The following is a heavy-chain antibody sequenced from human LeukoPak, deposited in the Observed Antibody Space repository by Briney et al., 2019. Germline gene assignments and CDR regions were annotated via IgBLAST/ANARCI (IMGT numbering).Heavy chain of an antibody. J-gene: IGHJ4*02. CDR3: ATNQIKTPRHSPYSSSWYPGY. Sequence: GASVKVSCKASGFTFTTSAMQWVRQARGQRLEWIGWIVVGSGNTNYAQKFQERVTITRDMSTSTAYMELSSLRAEDTAVYYCATNQIKTPRHSPYSSSWYPGYWGQGTLVTVSS. CDR2: IVVGSGNT. V-gene: IGHV1-58*02. D-gene: IGHD6-13*01. CDR1: GFTFTTSA.